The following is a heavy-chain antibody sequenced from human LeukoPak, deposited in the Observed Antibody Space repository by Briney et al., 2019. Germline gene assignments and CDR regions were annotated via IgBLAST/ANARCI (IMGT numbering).Heavy chain of an antibody. CDR3: ARGRPHGNDY. J-gene: IGHJ4*02. CDR2: IASDGSST. Sequence: PGGSLRLSCAASGFSLSDAWMNWVRQAPGKGLVWVSRIASDGSSTTYADSVKGRFSISRDNAKNTLYLQMNSLRVEDTAVYYCARGRPHGNDYWGQGTLVTVSS. V-gene: IGHV3-74*01. CDR1: GFSLSDAW. D-gene: IGHD4-23*01.